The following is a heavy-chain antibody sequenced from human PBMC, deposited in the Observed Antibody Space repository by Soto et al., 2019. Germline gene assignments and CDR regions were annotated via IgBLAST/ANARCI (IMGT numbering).Heavy chain of an antibody. CDR3: ATAWYYYGSGPTQTTYYYYGMDV. Sequence: GASVKVSCKVSGYTLTELSMHWVRQAPGKGLEWMGGFDPEDGETIYAQKFQGRVTMTEDTSTDTAYMELSSLRSDDTAVYYCATAWYYYGSGPTQTTYYYYGMDVWRQGTTVIVSS. CDR2: FDPEDGET. J-gene: IGHJ6*02. V-gene: IGHV1-24*01. CDR1: GYTLTELS. D-gene: IGHD3-10*01.